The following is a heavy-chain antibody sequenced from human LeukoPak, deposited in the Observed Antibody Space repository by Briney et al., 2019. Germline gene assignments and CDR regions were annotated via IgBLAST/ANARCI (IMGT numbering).Heavy chain of an antibody. CDR2: ISDSGGST. J-gene: IGHJ4*02. Sequence: GGSLRLSCAASGFTFSSSAMSWVRQAPGKGLEWVSSISDSGGSTYYADSVKGRLTISRDNSKNTLYLQMNSLRAEDTAVYYCAKDLGASWELYYFDYWGQGTLVTVSS. CDR3: AKDLGASWELYYFDY. V-gene: IGHV3-23*01. CDR1: GFTFSSSA. D-gene: IGHD1-26*01.